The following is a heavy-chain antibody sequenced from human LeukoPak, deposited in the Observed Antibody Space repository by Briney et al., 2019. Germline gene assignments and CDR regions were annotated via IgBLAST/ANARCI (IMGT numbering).Heavy chain of an antibody. V-gene: IGHV3-7*01. D-gene: IGHD4-11*01. CDR1: GFTFTNFW. CDR3: AGRDSARNPWPY. CDR2: IRPDGSEQ. Sequence: GGSLRLSCAASGFTFTNFWMNWIRRAPGRGLEWVANIRPDGSEQFYVDSVKGRFTISRDNAKNSVYLQMNSLRADDTAVYYCAGRDSARNPWPYWGQGTLVTVST. J-gene: IGHJ4*02.